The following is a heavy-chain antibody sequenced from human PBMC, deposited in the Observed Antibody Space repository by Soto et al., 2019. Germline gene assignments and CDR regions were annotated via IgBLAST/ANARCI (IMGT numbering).Heavy chain of an antibody. Sequence: QVQLVQSGAEVKKPGSSVKVSCKASGGIFSNFAFNWMRQAPGQGLEWMGGIIPTLGTPHYAQKFLGRVIITADESTRTVYMEMSSLTVEDTAGYYCARVGLGAYDYWGQGTLVIVSS. CDR3: ARVGLGAYDY. J-gene: IGHJ4*02. V-gene: IGHV1-69*01. CDR1: GGIFSNFA. D-gene: IGHD6-19*01. CDR2: IIPTLGTP.